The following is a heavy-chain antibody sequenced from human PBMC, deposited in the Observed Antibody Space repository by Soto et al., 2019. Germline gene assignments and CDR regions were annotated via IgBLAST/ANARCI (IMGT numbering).Heavy chain of an antibody. V-gene: IGHV3-23*01. CDR1: GFTFNNYA. J-gene: IGHJ4*02. Sequence: EVQLLESGGGLVQPGGSLRLSCAASGFTFNNYAMTWVRQAPGKGLEWVSAISGGGDTTSYADSVKGRFTVSRDVSKNTLYLQMSCLRAEDTALYYCAKGRGGSGSLTPRVDFWGQGTLVTVSS. D-gene: IGHD3-10*01. CDR3: AKGRGGSGSLTPRVDF. CDR2: ISGGGDTT.